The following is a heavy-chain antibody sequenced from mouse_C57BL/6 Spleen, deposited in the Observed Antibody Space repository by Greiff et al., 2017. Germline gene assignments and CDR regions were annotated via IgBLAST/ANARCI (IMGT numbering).Heavy chain of an antibody. V-gene: IGHV10-1*01. J-gene: IGHJ3*01. CDR2: IRSKSNNYAT. D-gene: IGHD2-2*01. CDR1: GFSFNTYA. CDR3: VSYGYEFAY. Sequence: VQLKESGGGLVQPKGSLKLSCAASGFSFNTYAMNWVRQAPGKGLEWVARIRSKSNNYATYYADSVKDRLTISRDDSESMLYLQMNNLKTEDTAMDYCVSYGYEFAYWGQGTLVTVSA.